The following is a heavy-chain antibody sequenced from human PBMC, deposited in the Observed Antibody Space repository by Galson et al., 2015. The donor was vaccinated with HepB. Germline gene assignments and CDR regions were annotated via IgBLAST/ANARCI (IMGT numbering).Heavy chain of an antibody. Sequence: SLRLSCAASGFTFSSYAMHWVRQAPGKGLEWVTAISYDGSNKYYADSVKGRFTISRDNSKNTLYLQMNSLRAEDTAVYYCARDLDYSGSGSYGIDYWGQGTLVTVSS. CDR3: ARDLDYSGSGSYGIDY. CDR2: ISYDGSNK. D-gene: IGHD3-10*01. CDR1: GFTFSSYA. J-gene: IGHJ4*02. V-gene: IGHV3-30*04.